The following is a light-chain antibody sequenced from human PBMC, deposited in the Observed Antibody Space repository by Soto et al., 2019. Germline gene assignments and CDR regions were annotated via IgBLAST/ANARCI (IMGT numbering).Light chain of an antibody. CDR2: DAI. CDR1: QSVTSY. J-gene: IGKJ4*01. Sequence: SPATLSLSQWEIAPLSWRASQSVTSYLAWYQQKPGQTPRLLIYDAIIRAADVPARFSGSWSGTEFTLTIISLQSEDFVVYYCQDYDAWLITFGGGSKVDI. CDR3: QDYDAWLIT. V-gene: IGKV3-15*01.